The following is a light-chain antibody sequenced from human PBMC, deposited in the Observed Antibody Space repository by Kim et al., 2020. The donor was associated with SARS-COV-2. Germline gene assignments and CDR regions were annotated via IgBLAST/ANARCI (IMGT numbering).Light chain of an antibody. J-gene: IGKJ4*01. V-gene: IGKV3-11*01. CDR3: QQRSSWPLT. Sequence: DIVLTQSPATLSLSPGERATLSCRASQSVSTYLAWYQQRSGQAPRVLIYDASNRATGIPARFSGSGSGTDFTLTISSLQSEDFAVYYCQQRSSWPLTFGGGTKVDIK. CDR2: DAS. CDR1: QSVSTY.